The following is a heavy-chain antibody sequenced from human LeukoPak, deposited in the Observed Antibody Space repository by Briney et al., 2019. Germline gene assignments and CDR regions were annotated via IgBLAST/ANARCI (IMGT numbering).Heavy chain of an antibody. CDR1: GFTFSSYW. V-gene: IGHV3-74*01. Sequence: PGGSLRLSCAASGFTFSSYWMHWVRQAPGKGLVWVSRINTDGSSTSYADSVKGRFTISRDNAKNTLYLQMNSLRAEDTAVYYCALVPDIVVVVAATYLWGQGTMVTVSS. CDR2: INTDGSST. CDR3: ALVPDIVVVVAATYL. D-gene: IGHD2-15*01. J-gene: IGHJ3*01.